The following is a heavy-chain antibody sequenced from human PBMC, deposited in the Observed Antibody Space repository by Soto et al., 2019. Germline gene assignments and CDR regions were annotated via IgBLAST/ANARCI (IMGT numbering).Heavy chain of an antibody. Sequence: QVRLVQSGAEVKKPGASVRVSCKASGYTFSGYDINWVRQATGQGLEWMGWVSPDSGSTGYAGILQGRVTMTWDRSTTTAYMDLSSLTSEDSAVYYCARATELRYVEWSVYRGGNYAMDVWGQGTTVTVSS. D-gene: IGHD3-3*01. J-gene: IGHJ6*02. CDR2: VSPDSGST. CDR3: ARATELRYVEWSVYRGGNYAMDV. CDR1: GYTFSGYD. V-gene: IGHV1-8*01.